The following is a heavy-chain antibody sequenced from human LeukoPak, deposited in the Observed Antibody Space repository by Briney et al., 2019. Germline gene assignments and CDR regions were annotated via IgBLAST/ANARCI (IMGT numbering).Heavy chain of an antibody. CDR3: VRDRRRYRGITGDGDAFDI. CDR2: IYSDGST. J-gene: IGHJ3*02. V-gene: IGHV3-53*01. CDR1: GFTVSSNY. Sequence: GGSLRLSCAASGFTVSSNYISWVRQAPGKGLEWVLIIYSDGSTFHADSVKGRFTMSRDNSKNTLDLQMNSLRAEDTAVYFCVRDRRRYRGITGDGDAFDIWGQGTMVTVSS. D-gene: IGHD5-12*01.